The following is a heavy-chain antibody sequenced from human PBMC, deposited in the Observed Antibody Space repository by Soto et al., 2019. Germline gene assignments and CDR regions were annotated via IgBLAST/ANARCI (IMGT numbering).Heavy chain of an antibody. CDR1: GFTFSSYG. CDR3: ARDPHTWLGHFDY. CDR2: IWYDGSNK. D-gene: IGHD6-19*01. Sequence: QVQLVESGGGVVQPGRSLRLSCAASGFTFSSYGMHWVRQAPGKGLEWVAVIWYDGSNKYYADSVKGRFTISRDNSKNTLYLQMNRLRAEDTAVYYCARDPHTWLGHFDYWGQGTLVTVSS. J-gene: IGHJ4*02. V-gene: IGHV3-33*01.